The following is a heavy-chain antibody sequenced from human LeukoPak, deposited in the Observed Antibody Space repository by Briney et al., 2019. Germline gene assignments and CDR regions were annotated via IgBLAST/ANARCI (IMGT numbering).Heavy chain of an antibody. Sequence: GASVTVSCTASGYTFDNFYIHWVRQAPGQGPEWMGWINGNDGSTNYAQKFQGRVTMTRVTAISTVYMDLSGLRPDDTAIYYCARDEGSTYNQLDYWGQGTLVTVSS. CDR2: INGNDGST. D-gene: IGHD1-14*01. J-gene: IGHJ4*02. V-gene: IGHV1-2*02. CDR3: ARDEGSTYNQLDY. CDR1: GYTFDNFY.